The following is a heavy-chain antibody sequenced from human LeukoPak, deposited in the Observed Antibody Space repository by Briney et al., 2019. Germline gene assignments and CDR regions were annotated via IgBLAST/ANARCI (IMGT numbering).Heavy chain of an antibody. CDR1: GDSVSSNSAA. CDR2: TYYRSKWYN. CDR3: ARDLYYNGWYPLDY. D-gene: IGHD6-19*01. Sequence: SQTLSLTCAISGDSVSSNSAAWNWSRQSPSRGLEWLGRTYYRSKWYNDYAVSVKSRITINPDTSKNQFSLQLNSVTPEDTAVHYCARDLYYNGWYPLDYWGQGTLVTVSS. J-gene: IGHJ4*02. V-gene: IGHV6-1*01.